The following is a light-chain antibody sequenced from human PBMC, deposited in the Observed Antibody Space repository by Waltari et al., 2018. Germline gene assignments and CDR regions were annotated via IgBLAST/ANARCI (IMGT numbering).Light chain of an antibody. CDR1: PSVSSSY. J-gene: IGKJ1*01. V-gene: IGKV3-20*01. Sequence: EIVLTQSPGTLSLSPGERATLSCRASPSVSSSYLAWYQQKPGQAPRLLIYGASSRATGIPDRFSGSGSGTDFTLTISRLEPEDSAVYYCQQYGSSPWTFGQGTKVEIK. CDR2: GAS. CDR3: QQYGSSPWT.